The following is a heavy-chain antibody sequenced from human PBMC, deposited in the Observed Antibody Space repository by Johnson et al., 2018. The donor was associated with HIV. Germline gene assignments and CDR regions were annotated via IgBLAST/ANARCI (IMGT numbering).Heavy chain of an antibody. CDR2: IWYDGSKK. D-gene: IGHD7-27*01. V-gene: IGHV3-33*08. CDR3: ARQLATGDDAFDI. Sequence: QVQLVESGGGLVKPGGSLRLSCAASGFTFDDYGMHWVRQAPGKGLEWVAVIWYDGSKKYYADSVKGRFTISRDNAKNSLYLQMNSLRAEDTAVYYCARQLATGDDAFDIWGQGTMVTVSS. J-gene: IGHJ3*02. CDR1: GFTFDDYG.